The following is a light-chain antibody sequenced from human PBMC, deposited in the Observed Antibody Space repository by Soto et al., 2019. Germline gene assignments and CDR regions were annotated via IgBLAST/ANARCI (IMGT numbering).Light chain of an antibody. CDR3: HQYNNWPLT. CDR2: GAS. CDR1: QSVSSN. J-gene: IGKJ4*01. Sequence: EIVMTQSPVTLSVSPGERATLSCRASQSVSSNLAWYQQKPGQAPRLLMSGASTRATGIPARFSGSGSGTDFTLTISSLQSEDFAVYYCHQYNNWPLTFGGGTKVDIK. V-gene: IGKV3-15*01.